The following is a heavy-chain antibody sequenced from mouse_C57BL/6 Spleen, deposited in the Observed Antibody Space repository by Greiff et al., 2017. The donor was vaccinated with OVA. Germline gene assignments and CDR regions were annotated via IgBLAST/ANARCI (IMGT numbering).Heavy chain of an antibody. V-gene: IGHV5-17*01. Sequence: DVHLVESGGGLVKPGGSLKLSCAASGFTFSDYGMHWVRQAPEKGLEWVAYISSGSSTIYYADTVKGRFTISRDNAKNTLFLQMTSLRSEDTAMYYCATTMGNAMDYWGQGTSVTVSS. J-gene: IGHJ4*01. CDR2: ISSGSSTI. CDR3: ATTMGNAMDY. CDR1: GFTFSDYG. D-gene: IGHD2-1*01.